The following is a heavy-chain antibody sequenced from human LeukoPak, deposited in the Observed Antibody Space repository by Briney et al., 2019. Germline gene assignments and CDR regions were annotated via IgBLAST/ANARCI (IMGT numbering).Heavy chain of an antibody. J-gene: IGHJ4*02. CDR3: AKDLVATIAGG. Sequence: PSETLSLTYTVSGGSISSGSYYWSWIRQPAGKGLEWIGRIYTSGSTNYNPSLKSRVTISVDTSKNQFSLKLSSVTAADTAVYYCAKDLVATIAGGWGQGTLVTVSS. D-gene: IGHD5-12*01. V-gene: IGHV4-61*02. CDR1: GGSISSGSYY. CDR2: IYTSGST.